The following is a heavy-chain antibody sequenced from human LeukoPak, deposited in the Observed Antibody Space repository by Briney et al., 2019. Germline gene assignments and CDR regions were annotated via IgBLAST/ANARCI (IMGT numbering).Heavy chain of an antibody. J-gene: IGHJ4*02. CDR1: GFTFSSYA. CDR3: ATNRFILRFLEWLPGGDFDY. D-gene: IGHD3-3*01. CDR2: ISGSGGST. Sequence: GGSLRLSYAASGFTFSSYAMSWVRQAPGKGLEWVSAISGSGGSTYYADSVKGRFTISRDNSKNTLYLQMNSLRAEDTAVYYCATNRFILRFLEWLPGGDFDYWGQGTLVTVSS. V-gene: IGHV3-23*01.